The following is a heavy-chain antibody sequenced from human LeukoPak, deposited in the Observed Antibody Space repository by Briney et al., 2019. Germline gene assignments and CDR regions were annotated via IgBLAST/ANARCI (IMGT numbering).Heavy chain of an antibody. J-gene: IGHJ4*02. CDR1: GFTFSSYW. V-gene: IGHV3-7*01. CDR3: ARDGSDSTGYYYAL. CDR2: IKQDGSEK. D-gene: IGHD3-22*01. Sequence: GGSLRLSCAASGFTFSSYWMSWVRQAPGKGLEWVANIKQDGSEKYYVDSVKGRFTISRDNAKNSVYLHMNSLRAEDTAVYYCARDGSDSTGYYYALWGQGTLVTVSS.